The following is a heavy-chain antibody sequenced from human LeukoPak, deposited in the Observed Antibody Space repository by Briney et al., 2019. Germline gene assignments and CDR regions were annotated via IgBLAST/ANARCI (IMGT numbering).Heavy chain of an antibody. CDR1: GFTFSSYA. V-gene: IGHV3-23*01. J-gene: IGHJ4*02. D-gene: IGHD3-9*01. CDR2: ISGSDGST. Sequence: GGSLRLSCAASGFTFSSYAMSWVRQAPGKGLEWVSAISGSDGSTYYADSVKGRFTISRDNSKNTLYLQMNSLRAEDTAVYYCARDEMRYFDWLLYHFDYWGQGTLVTVSS. CDR3: ARDEMRYFDWLLYHFDY.